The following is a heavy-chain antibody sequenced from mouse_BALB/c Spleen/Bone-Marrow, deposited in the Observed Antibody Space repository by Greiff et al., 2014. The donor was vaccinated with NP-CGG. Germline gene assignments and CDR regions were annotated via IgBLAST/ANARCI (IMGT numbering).Heavy chain of an antibody. J-gene: IGHJ2*01. CDR2: INPGSGGA. CDR3: ARFGRYYFDY. Sequence: LMESGAELVRPGTAVNVSCKASGYAFTNYLIEWVKQRPGQGLEWIGVINPGSGGANYNEKFKGKATLTADKSSSTAYMQLSSLTSDDSAVYFCARFGRYYFDYWGQGTTLTVSS. CDR1: GYAFTNYL. V-gene: IGHV1-54*01.